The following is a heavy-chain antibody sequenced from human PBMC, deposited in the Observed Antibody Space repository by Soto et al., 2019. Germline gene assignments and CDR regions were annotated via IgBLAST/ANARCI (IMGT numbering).Heavy chain of an antibody. CDR1: GFTFSSYA. Sequence: GGALRLSCAGSGFTFSSYAISWGRPGPGKGGEWCSAISGSGGSTYYADSVKGRFTISRDNSKNTLYLQMNSLRAEDTAVYYCAKTTYCSSTSCYTNLFDYWGQGTLVTVSS. CDR2: ISGSGGST. J-gene: IGHJ4*02. CDR3: AKTTYCSSTSCYTNLFDY. V-gene: IGHV3-23*01. D-gene: IGHD2-2*01.